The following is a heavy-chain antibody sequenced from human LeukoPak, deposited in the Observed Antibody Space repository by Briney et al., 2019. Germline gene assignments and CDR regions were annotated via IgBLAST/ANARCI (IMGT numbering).Heavy chain of an antibody. CDR3: ARAPSGYCSRASCLYYFVY. Sequence: SETLSLTCAVYGESFSGYYWNWIRQPPGKGLEWIGEIDFGGSTNCNPSLKSRVNLSVDTVKNQFSLRLSSVTAADTAVYYCARAPSGYCSRASCLYYFVYWGQGTLVSVSS. J-gene: IGHJ4*02. V-gene: IGHV4-34*01. CDR1: GESFSGYY. D-gene: IGHD2-2*01. CDR2: IDFGGST.